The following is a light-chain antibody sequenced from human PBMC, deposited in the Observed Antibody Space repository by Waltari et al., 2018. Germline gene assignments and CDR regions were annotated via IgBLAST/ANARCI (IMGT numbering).Light chain of an antibody. V-gene: IGKV1-39*01. CDR3: QQSSSTPGT. CDR2: AAS. CDR1: QIISTY. J-gene: IGKJ1*01. Sequence: DIQMTQSPSSLSASVGDRVAITCRASQIISTYLTWYQQRPGKAPKLLIYAASSLQSGVPSRFSGSGSGTDFTLTITSLRPEDFATYFCQQSSSTPGTFGQGTKVEIK.